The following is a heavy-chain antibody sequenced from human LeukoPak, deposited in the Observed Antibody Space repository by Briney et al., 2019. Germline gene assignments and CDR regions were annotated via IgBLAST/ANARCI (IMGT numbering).Heavy chain of an antibody. CDR1: GFTFSSYS. D-gene: IGHD6-13*01. CDR3: AREVVVTGYSSSWYGDY. Sequence: PGGSLRLSCAASGFTFSSYSMNWVRQAPGKGLEWVSSISSSSSYIYYADSVKGRFTISRDNAKNSLYLQMNSLRAEDTAVYYCAREVVVTGYSSSWYGDYWGQGTLVTVSS. CDR2: ISSSSSYI. V-gene: IGHV3-21*01. J-gene: IGHJ4*02.